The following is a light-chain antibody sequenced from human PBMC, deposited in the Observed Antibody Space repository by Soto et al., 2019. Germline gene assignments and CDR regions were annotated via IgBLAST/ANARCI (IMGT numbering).Light chain of an antibody. V-gene: IGLV1-44*01. Sequence: QLVLTQPPSASGTPGQTVTISCSGSTSNIGSNSVSWYQHLPGTAPKLLIYANYQRPSGVPDRFSGSKSGASASLTISGLQSVDEADYYCAVWDDSLHFGGGTKLTVL. CDR3: AVWDDSLH. CDR2: ANY. CDR1: TSNIGSNS. J-gene: IGLJ2*01.